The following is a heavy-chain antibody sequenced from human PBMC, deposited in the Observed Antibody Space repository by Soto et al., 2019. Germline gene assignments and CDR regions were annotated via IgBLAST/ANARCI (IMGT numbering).Heavy chain of an antibody. CDR2: INKNGVIT. CDR3: VKGSSTDYYLGYYGVDV. CDR1: GFTFTNYP. J-gene: IGHJ6*02. D-gene: IGHD3-22*01. V-gene: IGHV3-64D*06. Sequence: PGGSLRLSCSASGFTFTNYPTHWVRQAPGKGPDHVSSINKNGVITYYADSVKGRFTISRDNSKNMLYLQMSNLSPKDTAVYYCVKGSSTDYYLGYYGVDVWGQGTTVTVSS.